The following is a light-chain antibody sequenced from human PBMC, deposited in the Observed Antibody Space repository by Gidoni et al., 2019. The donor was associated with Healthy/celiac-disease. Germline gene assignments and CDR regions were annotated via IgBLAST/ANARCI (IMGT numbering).Light chain of an antibody. Sequence: DSVMTQSPLSLPVTPGEPASISCRSSQSLLHSNGYNYLDWYLPKPGQSPQLLIYLGSNRASGVPDRFSGSGSGTDFTLKISRVEAEDVGVYYCMQALQTPYTFGQGTKLEIK. V-gene: IGKV2-28*01. J-gene: IGKJ2*01. CDR1: QSLLHSNGYNY. CDR3: MQALQTPYT. CDR2: LGS.